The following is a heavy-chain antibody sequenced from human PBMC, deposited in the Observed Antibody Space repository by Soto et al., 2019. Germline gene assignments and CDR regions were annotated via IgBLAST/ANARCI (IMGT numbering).Heavy chain of an antibody. Sequence: PSXTLSLTCAVYGGSFSGYYWSWIRQPPGKGLEWIGEINHSGSTNYNPSLKSRVTISVDTSKNQFSLKLSSVTTADTAVYYCARDHSSGWVNWFDPWGQGTLVTVSS. CDR2: INHSGST. CDR1: GGSFSGYY. CDR3: ARDHSSGWVNWFDP. J-gene: IGHJ5*02. D-gene: IGHD3-22*01. V-gene: IGHV4-34*01.